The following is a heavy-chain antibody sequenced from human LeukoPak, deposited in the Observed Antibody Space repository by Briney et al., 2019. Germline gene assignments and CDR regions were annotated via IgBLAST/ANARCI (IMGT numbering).Heavy chain of an antibody. CDR3: ARDWGVSARPGYMDV. CDR2: IYYSGST. J-gene: IGHJ6*03. V-gene: IGHV4-39*07. CDR1: GGSISSNTYY. D-gene: IGHD6-6*01. Sequence: SETLSLTCTVSGGSISSNTYYWGWIRQPPGKGLEWIGFIYYSGSTYCNPSLKSRVTISVDTSKNQFSLRLSSVTAADTAVYYCARDWGVSARPGYMDVWGKGTTVTVSS.